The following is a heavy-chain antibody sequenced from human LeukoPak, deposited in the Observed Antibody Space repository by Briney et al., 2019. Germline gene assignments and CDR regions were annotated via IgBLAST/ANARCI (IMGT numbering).Heavy chain of an antibody. V-gene: IGHV4-30-4*08. CDR3: ARAFRDYFDY. Sequence: SETLSLTCTVSGGSISSGDYYWSWIRQPPGTGLEWIGYIYYSGSTYYNPSLKSRVTISVDTSKNQFSLKLSSVTAADTAVYYCARAFRDYFDYWGQGTLVTVSS. CDR1: GGSISSGDYY. CDR2: IYYSGST. J-gene: IGHJ4*02.